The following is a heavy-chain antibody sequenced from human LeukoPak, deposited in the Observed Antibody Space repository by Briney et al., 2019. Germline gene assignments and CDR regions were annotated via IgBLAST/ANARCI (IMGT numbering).Heavy chain of an antibody. CDR1: GYTFTGYY. J-gene: IGHJ5*02. V-gene: IGHV1-2*02. CDR3: ARDLEGVVRGVPNWFDP. CDR2: INPNSGGT. Sequence: GASVKVSCKASGYTFTGYYMNWVRQAPGQELEWMGWINPNSGGTNYAQKFQGRVTMTRDTSISTTYMELTRLRSDDTAVYYCARDLEGVVRGVPNWFDPWGQGTLVTVSS. D-gene: IGHD3-10*01.